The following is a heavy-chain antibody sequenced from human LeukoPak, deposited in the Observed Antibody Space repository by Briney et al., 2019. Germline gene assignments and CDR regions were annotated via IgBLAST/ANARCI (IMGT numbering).Heavy chain of an antibody. CDR3: ASDTYYYDSSGYYYPDY. V-gene: IGHV4-34*01. Sequence: SETLSLTCAVYGGSFSGYYWSWIRQPPGKGLEWIGEINHSGSTNYNPSLKSRVTISVDTSKNQFSLKLSSVTAADTAVYYCASDTYYYDSSGYYYPDYWGQGTLVTVSS. J-gene: IGHJ4*02. CDR1: GGSFSGYY. CDR2: INHSGST. D-gene: IGHD3-22*01.